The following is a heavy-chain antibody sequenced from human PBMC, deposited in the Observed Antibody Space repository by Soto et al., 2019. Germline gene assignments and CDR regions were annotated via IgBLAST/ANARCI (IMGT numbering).Heavy chain of an antibody. J-gene: IGHJ6*02. CDR1: GCSFTSYW. CDR2: IDLSDSYT. D-gene: IGHD3-10*01. Sequence: GESLKISCKGSGCSFTSYWISWVRQMPGKGLEWMGRIDLSDSYTNYSPSFQGHVTISSDKSISTAYLQWSSLKASDTAMYYCARSGSYYGMDVWGQGTTVTVSS. CDR3: ARSGSYYGMDV. V-gene: IGHV5-10-1*01.